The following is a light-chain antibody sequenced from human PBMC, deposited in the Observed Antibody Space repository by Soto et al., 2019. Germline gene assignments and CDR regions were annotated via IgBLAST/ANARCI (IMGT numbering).Light chain of an antibody. CDR1: QTILYSSINKNY. V-gene: IGKV4-1*01. CDR3: QQYYTTPWT. CDR2: WAS. Sequence: DIVLTQSPGSLAVSLGERATINCKSSQTILYSSINKNYLAWYQQKPGQPPKLLIYWASTRESGVPDRFSGSGSGTDFTLTISSLQAEDVAVYYCQQYYTTPWTFGQGTKVEIK. J-gene: IGKJ1*01.